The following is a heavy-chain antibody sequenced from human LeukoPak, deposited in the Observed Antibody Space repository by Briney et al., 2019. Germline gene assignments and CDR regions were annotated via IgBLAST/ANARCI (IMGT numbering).Heavy chain of an antibody. J-gene: IGHJ5*02. CDR3: ARDLYDILTGYPSHNWFDP. CDR2: ISPNSGGT. CDR1: GYTFTGYY. Sequence: ASVKVSCKASGYTFTGYYMHWVRQAPGQGLEWMGWISPNSGGTNYAQKFQGRVTMTRDTSISTDYMELRRLRSDDTAVYYCARDLYDILTGYPSHNWFDPWGQGTLVTVSS. D-gene: IGHD3-9*01. V-gene: IGHV1-2*02.